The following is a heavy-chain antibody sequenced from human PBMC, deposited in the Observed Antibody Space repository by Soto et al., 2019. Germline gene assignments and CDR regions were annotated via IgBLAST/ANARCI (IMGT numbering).Heavy chain of an antibody. D-gene: IGHD2-2*01. Sequence: QVQLVQSGAEVKKPGSSVKVSCKASGDTFSSYAISWVRQAPGQGLEWMGGIIPIFGTANYAQKFQGRVTITADKSTSTAYMELSSLRSEDTAVYYCAHPGGVVPAAPRHYYYCGMDVWGQGTTVTVSS. CDR3: AHPGGVVPAAPRHYYYCGMDV. V-gene: IGHV1-69*06. CDR2: IIPIFGTA. J-gene: IGHJ6*02. CDR1: GDTFSSYA.